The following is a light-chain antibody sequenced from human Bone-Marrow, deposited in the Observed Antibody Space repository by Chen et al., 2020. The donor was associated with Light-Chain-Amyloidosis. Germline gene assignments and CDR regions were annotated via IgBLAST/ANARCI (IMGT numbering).Light chain of an antibody. V-gene: IGLV2-14*01. CDR2: EVT. J-gene: IGLJ1*01. CDR1: SSDVGGDNH. CDR3: SSYTITNTLV. Sequence: QSALTQPASVSGSPGPSITLSCTGTSSDVGGDNHVSWYHQHPDKDPKLMIYEVTNRPSWVPDRFSGSKSDNTASLTISGLQTEDEADYFCSSYTITNTLVFGSGTRVTVL.